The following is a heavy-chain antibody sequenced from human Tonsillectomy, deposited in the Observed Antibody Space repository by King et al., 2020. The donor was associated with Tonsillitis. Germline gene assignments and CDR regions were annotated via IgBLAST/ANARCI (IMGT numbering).Heavy chain of an antibody. CDR1: GFTFSSYG. Sequence: QLVQSGGGVVQPGRSLRLSCAASGFTFSSYGMHWVRQAPGKGLEWVAVILYDGSNKYSADSVKGRFTISRDNSKNTLYLQMNSLRAEDTAVYYCALDYGGNSFDYWGQGTLVTVPS. CDR2: ILYDGSNK. V-gene: IGHV3-33*01. D-gene: IGHD4-23*01. CDR3: ALDYGGNSFDY. J-gene: IGHJ4*02.